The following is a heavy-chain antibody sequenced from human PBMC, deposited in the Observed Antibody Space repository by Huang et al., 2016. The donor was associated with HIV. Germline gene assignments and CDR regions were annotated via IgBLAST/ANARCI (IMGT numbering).Heavy chain of an antibody. J-gene: IGHJ1*01. CDR3: ALKGDSSGWEYFRH. Sequence: QVQLVESGGGVVQPGRSLRLSCAASGFSFSNYGMLWVRQAPGKGLGWVALISYEGSNKYYADSVKGRFSISRDNSKNTLYLQMNSLRAEDTAVYYCALKGDSSGWEYFRHWGQGTLVTVSS. CDR2: ISYEGSNK. D-gene: IGHD6-19*01. V-gene: IGHV3-30*03. CDR1: GFSFSNYG.